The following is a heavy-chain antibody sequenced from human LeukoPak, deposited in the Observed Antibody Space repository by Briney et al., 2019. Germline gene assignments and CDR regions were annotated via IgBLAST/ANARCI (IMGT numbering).Heavy chain of an antibody. J-gene: IGHJ5*02. D-gene: IGHD3-9*01. CDR3: ARADYDILTGYYYNWFDP. V-gene: IGHV5-51*01. CDR2: IYPGDSDT. CDR1: GYSFTSYW. Sequence: GESQKISCKGSGYSFTSYWIGWVRQMPGKGLEWMGIIYPGDSDTRYSPSFQGQDTISADKSISTAYLQWSSLKASDTAMYYCARADYDILTGYYYNWFDPWGQGTLVTVSS.